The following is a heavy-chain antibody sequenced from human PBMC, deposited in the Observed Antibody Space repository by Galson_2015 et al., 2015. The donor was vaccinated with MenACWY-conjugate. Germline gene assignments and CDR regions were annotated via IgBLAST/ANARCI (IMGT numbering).Heavy chain of an antibody. CDR3: ARHEAASFYMGPGLIYCVCGMDV. Sequence: QSGAEVTKPGESLQISCKASGYSFSSYWIGWVRQMPGKGLEWMGLIYPGDSDTRYSPSFQGYVTISVDKTISTAYLQWSRLKASDSAMYYSARHEAASFYMGPGLIYCVCGMDVWGQGTTVTVSS. CDR1: GYSFSSYW. D-gene: IGHD3-10*01. J-gene: IGHJ6*02. V-gene: IGHV5-51*01. CDR2: IYPGDSDT.